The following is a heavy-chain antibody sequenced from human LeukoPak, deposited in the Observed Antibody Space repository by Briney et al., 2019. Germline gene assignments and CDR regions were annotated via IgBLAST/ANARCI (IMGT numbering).Heavy chain of an antibody. CDR1: GGTFSSYA. V-gene: IGHV1-69*04. CDR2: IIPILGIA. Sequence: ASVKVSCKASGGTFSSYAISWVRQAPGQGLEWMGRIIPILGIANYAQKFQGRVTITADKSTSTAYMELSSLRSEDTAVYYCARHSVDTAMASDYWGQGTLVTVSS. J-gene: IGHJ4*02. D-gene: IGHD5-18*01. CDR3: ARHSVDTAMASDY.